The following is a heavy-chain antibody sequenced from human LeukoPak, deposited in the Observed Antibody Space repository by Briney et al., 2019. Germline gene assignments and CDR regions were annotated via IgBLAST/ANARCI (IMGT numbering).Heavy chain of an antibody. CDR3: ARVVGRYYKVDY. D-gene: IGHD1-26*01. V-gene: IGHV4-34*01. Sequence: SETLSLTCTVYGGSFSGYYWSWIRQSPGKGLEWIGEINHSGSTNYNPSLKSQVIISVDTSKNQFSLKLRSVTAADTAVYYCARVVGRYYKVDYWGQGTLVTVSS. CDR2: INHSGST. CDR1: GGSFSGYY. J-gene: IGHJ4*02.